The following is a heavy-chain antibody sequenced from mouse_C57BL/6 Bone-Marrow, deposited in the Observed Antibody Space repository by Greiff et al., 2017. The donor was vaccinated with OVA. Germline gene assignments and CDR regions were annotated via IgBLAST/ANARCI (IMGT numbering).Heavy chain of an antibody. V-gene: IGHV5-16*01. CDR3: ARAYYYGSSYYAMDY. CDR1: GFTFSDYY. J-gene: IGHJ4*01. CDR2: INYDGSST. D-gene: IGHD1-1*01. Sequence: EVMLVESEGGLVQPGSSMKLSCTASGFTFSDYYMAWVRQVPDKGLEWVANINYDGSSTYYLDSLKSRFIISRDNAKNILYLQMSSLKSEDTATYYCARAYYYGSSYYAMDYWGQGTSVTVSS.